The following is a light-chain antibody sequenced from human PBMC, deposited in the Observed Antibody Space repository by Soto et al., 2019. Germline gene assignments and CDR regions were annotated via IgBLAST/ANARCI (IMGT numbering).Light chain of an antibody. V-gene: IGKV1-39*01. Sequence: IHMTQSPSSLSASVGDTITVTCRASQRITTYVNWYQLKPGEAPKLLISTSGTLQRGVPSRFSGSGSGTDFTLTITGLQPADFATYFCQQTYSTPYTFGQGTKLEIK. CDR2: TSG. CDR3: QQTYSTPYT. J-gene: IGKJ2*01. CDR1: QRITTY.